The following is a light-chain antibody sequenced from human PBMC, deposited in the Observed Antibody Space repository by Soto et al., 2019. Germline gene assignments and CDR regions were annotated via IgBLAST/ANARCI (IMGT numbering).Light chain of an antibody. J-gene: IGLJ1*01. CDR2: SNN. Sequence: QPVLTQAPSASGTPGQRVTISCSGGSSNIGSNTVNWYQQLPGTAPKLLIYSNNQRPSGVPDRFSGSKSGTSASLAISGLQSEDEADYYCAAWADILHVSGYVFVTGSKVTV. V-gene: IGLV1-44*01. CDR3: AAWADILHVSGYV. CDR1: SSNIGSNT.